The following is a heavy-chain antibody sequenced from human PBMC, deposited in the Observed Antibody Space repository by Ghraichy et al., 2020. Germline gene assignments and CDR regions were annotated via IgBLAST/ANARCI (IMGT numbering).Heavy chain of an antibody. CDR1: GLSVSNNY. Sequence: GGSLRLSCADSGLSVSNNYMSWVRQAPGKGLEWVSVMYIGGSTYYADSVKGRFTISRDSSKNTLNLQMNSLRAEDTAVYYCARGGYGMDVWGQGTTVTLSS. V-gene: IGHV3-53*01. CDR3: ARGGYGMDV. CDR2: MYIGGST. J-gene: IGHJ6*02.